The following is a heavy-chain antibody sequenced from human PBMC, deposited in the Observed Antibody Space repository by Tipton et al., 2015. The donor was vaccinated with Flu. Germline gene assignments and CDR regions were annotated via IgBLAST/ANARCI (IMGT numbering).Heavy chain of an antibody. D-gene: IGHD2-21*01. V-gene: IGHV3-7*03. Sequence: SLRLSCTASGFSFGDYAMSWVRQAPGKGLEWVANIKQDGSVKYYVDSVKGRFTISRDNAKTSLYLQMNSLRAEDTAVYYCARQLGGGDCYWGQGTLVTVSS. CDR1: GFSFGDYA. CDR2: IKQDGSVK. CDR3: ARQLGGGDCY. J-gene: IGHJ4*02.